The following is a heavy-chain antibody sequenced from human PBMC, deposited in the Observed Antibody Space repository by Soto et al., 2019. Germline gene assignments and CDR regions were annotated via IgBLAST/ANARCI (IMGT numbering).Heavy chain of an antibody. CDR2: IYYSGST. CDR3: ARHYGASYNWFDP. Sequence: ETLSLTCTVSGGSISSSSYYWGWIRQPPGKGLEWIGSIYYSGSTYYNPSLKSRVTISVDTSKNQFSLKLSSVTAADTAVYYCARHYGASYNWFDPWGQGTLVTVSS. J-gene: IGHJ5*02. CDR1: GGSISSSSYY. D-gene: IGHD4-17*01. V-gene: IGHV4-39*01.